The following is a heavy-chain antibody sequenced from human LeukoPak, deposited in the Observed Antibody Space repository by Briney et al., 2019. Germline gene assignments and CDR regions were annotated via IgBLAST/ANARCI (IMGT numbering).Heavy chain of an antibody. CDR2: ISSDGSST. CDR3: VRDSGSSEYYFDY. D-gene: IGHD1-26*01. Sequence: GGSLRLSCAASGLTFSSYWMHWVRQAPGKGLVWVSRISSDGSSTSYADFVKGRFTISRDNAKNTLYLQMNSLRAEDTAVYYCVRDSGSSEYYFDYWGQGTLVTVSS. V-gene: IGHV3-74*01. CDR1: GLTFSSYW. J-gene: IGHJ4*02.